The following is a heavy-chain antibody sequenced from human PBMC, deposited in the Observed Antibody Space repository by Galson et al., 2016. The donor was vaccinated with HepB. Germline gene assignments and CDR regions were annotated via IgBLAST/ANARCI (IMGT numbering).Heavy chain of an antibody. D-gene: IGHD3-10*01. CDR2: ISGSGGGT. J-gene: IGHJ5*02. CDR3: ARGYGSGTYFVNNWFDP. Sequence: LRLSCAASGFIFSSYTMDWVRQAPGKRLEWVSAISGSGGGTYYADSVKGRFTISRDNSKNTLYLQLNNLRAGDTAVYYCARGYGSGTYFVNNWFDPWGQGTLVTVSS. CDR1: GFIFSSYT. V-gene: IGHV3-23*01.